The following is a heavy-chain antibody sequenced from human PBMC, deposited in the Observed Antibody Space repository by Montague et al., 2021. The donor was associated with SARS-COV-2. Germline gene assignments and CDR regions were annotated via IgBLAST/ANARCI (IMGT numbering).Heavy chain of an antibody. CDR3: ARVLLGVSHGDY. V-gene: IGHV3-11*01. D-gene: IGHD3-10*01. CDR2: ISNTGLDI. J-gene: IGHJ4*02. Sequence: SLRLSCAASGFTLSDYYMSWIRQAPGKGLEWLSYISNTGLDIKYGDPVKGRFTVSRDIAKNTLYLQMDSLRAEDTAVYYCARVLLGVSHGDYWGQGTLVTVSS. CDR1: GFTLSDYY.